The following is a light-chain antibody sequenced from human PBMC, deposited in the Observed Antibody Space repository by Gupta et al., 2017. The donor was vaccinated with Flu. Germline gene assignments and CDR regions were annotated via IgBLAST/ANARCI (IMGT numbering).Light chain of an antibody. CDR2: RSN. CDR1: SNNVVNQG. CDR3: STWGSSLSGRV. J-gene: IGLJ3*02. Sequence: QAGLTQPPSVSKGLRQTATLTCTGNSNNVVNQGAAWLQQHQGHPPKLLSYRSNNRPSGISERFSASRSGNTASLTITGLQPEDEADYYCSTWGSSLSGRVFGGGTKLTVL. V-gene: IGLV10-54*04.